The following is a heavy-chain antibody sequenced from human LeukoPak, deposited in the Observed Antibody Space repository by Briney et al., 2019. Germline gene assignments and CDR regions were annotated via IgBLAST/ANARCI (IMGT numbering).Heavy chain of an antibody. Sequence: GGSLRLSCAASGFTFSSYSMNWVRQAPGKGLEWVSSISSSSSNICYADSVKGRFIISRDNAKNSLYLQMNSLRAEDTAVYYCAKESSGWYGYYFDYWGQGTLVTVSS. CDR1: GFTFSSYS. D-gene: IGHD6-19*01. CDR2: ISSSSSNI. V-gene: IGHV3-21*04. J-gene: IGHJ4*02. CDR3: AKESSGWYGYYFDY.